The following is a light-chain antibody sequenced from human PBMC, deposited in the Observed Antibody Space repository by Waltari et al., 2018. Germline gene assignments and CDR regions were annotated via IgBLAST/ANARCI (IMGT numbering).Light chain of an antibody. CDR2: KIS. V-gene: IGKV2-24*01. CDR3: MQATHFPRT. J-gene: IGKJ1*01. Sequence: DAVLTQTPLSSPVTLGQSASISCRSSESLVHSDGHIYFNWLHQRPGQPPRLLIYKISNRFSGVPDRFSGSGAGTDFTLDISRVEAEDVGIYYCMQATHFPRTFGQGTKVEVQ. CDR1: ESLVHSDGHIY.